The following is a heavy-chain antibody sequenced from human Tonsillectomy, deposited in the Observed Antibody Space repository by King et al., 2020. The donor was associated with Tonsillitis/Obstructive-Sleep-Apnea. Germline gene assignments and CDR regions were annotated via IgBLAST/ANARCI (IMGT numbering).Heavy chain of an antibody. Sequence: TLKESGPTLVKPTQTLTLTCTFSGFSLSTSGVGVGWIRQPPGKALEWLALIYWDDDKRYSPSLKSRHTITKDTSKNQVVLTMTNMDPVDTATYYCEHRGRTGYYDFWSGYNWFDPWGQGTLVTVSS. J-gene: IGHJ5*02. V-gene: IGHV2-5*02. CDR1: GFSLSTSGVG. CDR2: IYWDDDK. D-gene: IGHD3-3*01. CDR3: EHRGRTGYYDFWSGYNWFDP.